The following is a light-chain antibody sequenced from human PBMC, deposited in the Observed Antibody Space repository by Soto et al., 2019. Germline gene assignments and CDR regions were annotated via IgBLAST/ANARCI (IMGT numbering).Light chain of an antibody. CDR1: QGIRDS. Sequence: IQMTQSPPSLSASVGDRVTISCRASQGIRDSLGWYQQKPGKAPKLLIYAAFSLEDGVPSRFSGSGSGGDFTLTISSLQAEDVSTYFCLQDYSYPWTFGQGTKVEIK. CDR3: LQDYSYPWT. CDR2: AAF. J-gene: IGKJ1*01. V-gene: IGKV1-6*02.